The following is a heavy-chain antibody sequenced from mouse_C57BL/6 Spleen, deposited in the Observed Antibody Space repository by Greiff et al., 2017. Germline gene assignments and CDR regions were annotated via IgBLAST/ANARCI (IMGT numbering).Heavy chain of an antibody. CDR3: ASSYFDY. Sequence: VQLQQSGAELVKPGASVKLSCTASGFNIKDYYMPWVKQRTEQGLEWIGRIDPEGGETKYAPKFQGQTTITADTASNTAYLQLSSLPSEDTAVYYCASSYFDYWGQGTTLTVSS. V-gene: IGHV14-2*01. CDR1: GFNIKDYY. J-gene: IGHJ2*01. CDR2: IDPEGGET.